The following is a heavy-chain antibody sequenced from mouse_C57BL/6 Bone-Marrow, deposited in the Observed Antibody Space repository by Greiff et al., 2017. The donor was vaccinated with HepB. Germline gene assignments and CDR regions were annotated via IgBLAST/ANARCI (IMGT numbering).Heavy chain of an antibody. J-gene: IGHJ1*03. Sequence: EVQRVESGGGLVQPGGSMKLSCAASGFTFSDAWMDWVRQSPEKGLEWVAEIRNKANNHATDYAESVKGRFTISRDDSKRRVYLQMNSLRAEDTGIYYCTRDYGSSYEWYFDVWGTGTTVTVSS. CDR1: GFTFSDAW. D-gene: IGHD1-1*01. CDR3: TRDYGSSYEWYFDV. V-gene: IGHV6-6*01. CDR2: IRNKANNHAT.